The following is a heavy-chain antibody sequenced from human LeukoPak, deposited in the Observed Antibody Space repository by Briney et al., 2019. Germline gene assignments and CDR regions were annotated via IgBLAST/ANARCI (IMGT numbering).Heavy chain of an antibody. CDR2: INHSGST. Sequence: SETLSLTCAVYGGSFSGYYWSWIRQPPGKRLEWIGEINHSGSTNYYSALKCQVTISVDTSKNQYSLKLSSVTAADTAVYYCARGRAGYCSSTSCSKYYYYYYMDVWGKGTTVTVSS. V-gene: IGHV4-34*01. D-gene: IGHD2-2*01. CDR3: ARGRAGYCSSTSCSKYYYYYYMDV. CDR1: GGSFSGYY. J-gene: IGHJ6*03.